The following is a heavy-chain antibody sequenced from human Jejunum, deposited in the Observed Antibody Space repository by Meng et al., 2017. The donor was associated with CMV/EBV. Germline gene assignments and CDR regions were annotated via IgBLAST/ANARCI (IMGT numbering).Heavy chain of an antibody. CDR3: ARDGVASRPYVGIDY. V-gene: IGHV4-61*01. CDR2: IFYSGST. CDR1: GGSVSCGLYY. J-gene: IGHJ4*02. Sequence: SGGSVSCGLYYWSWIRQPPGKGLEWLGYIFYSGSTNYNASLKSRVTISLDTSNNQFSLKLNSVTAADTAVYYCARDGVASRPYVGIDYWGQGTLVTVSS. D-gene: IGHD6-6*01.